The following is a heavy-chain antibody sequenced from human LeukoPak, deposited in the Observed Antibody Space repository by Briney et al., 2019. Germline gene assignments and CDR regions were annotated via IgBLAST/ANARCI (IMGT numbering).Heavy chain of an antibody. CDR1: GLTFSSYG. D-gene: IGHD2-2*01. J-gene: IGHJ4*02. V-gene: IGHV3-23*01. CDR3: AKDSRAPATAIN. CDR2: ISGGGGST. Sequence: PGGSLRLSCAASGLTFSSYGMSWVRQAPGKGLEWVSGISGGGGSTYYADSVKGRFTISRDNSKNTLYLQMNSLRAEDTAVYYCAKDSRAPATAINWGQGTLVTVSS.